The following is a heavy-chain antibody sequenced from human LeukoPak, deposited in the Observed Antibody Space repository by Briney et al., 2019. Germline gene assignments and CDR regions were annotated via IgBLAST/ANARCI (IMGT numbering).Heavy chain of an antibody. D-gene: IGHD3-10*01. CDR2: IDPGYSNM. CDR1: VDSFTTYW. CDR3: GAGSSRCYSH. Sequence: ESRQIPCTCSVDSFTTYWITWVRHVPGKGLERMGTIDPGYSNMNKYSPSLEGHVPISVDKYIGTVYLHWRSLEASDTAMYYCGAGSSRCYSHWGQGTLVTVSS. J-gene: IGHJ4*02. V-gene: IGHV5-10-1*01.